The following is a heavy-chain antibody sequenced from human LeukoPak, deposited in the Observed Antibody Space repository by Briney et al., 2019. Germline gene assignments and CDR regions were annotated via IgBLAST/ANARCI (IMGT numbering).Heavy chain of an antibody. Sequence: SVKVSCKASGGTFSSYAISWVRQAPGQGLEWMGGIIPIFGTANYAQKFQGRVTITTDESTSTGYMELSSLRSEDTAVYYCARDRTTYYYDSSGWRFDYWGQGTLVTVSS. CDR2: IIPIFGTA. D-gene: IGHD3-22*01. V-gene: IGHV1-69*05. J-gene: IGHJ4*02. CDR3: ARDRTTYYYDSSGWRFDY. CDR1: GGTFSSYA.